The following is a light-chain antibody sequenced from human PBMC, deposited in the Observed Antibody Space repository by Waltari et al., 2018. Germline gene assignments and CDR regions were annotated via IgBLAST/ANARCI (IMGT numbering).Light chain of an antibody. CDR3: CSYGGRTTYVV. Sequence: QSALTQPASVSGSPGQSITISCTGTSSDVGTYNLVSWYQQHPGKAPKLMIYEGSKRPSGVANRLSACKSGNTASLTISGLQAEDEADYYCCSYGGRTTYVVFGGGTKRTVL. CDR1: SSDVGTYNL. J-gene: IGLJ2*01. CDR2: EGS. V-gene: IGLV2-23*01.